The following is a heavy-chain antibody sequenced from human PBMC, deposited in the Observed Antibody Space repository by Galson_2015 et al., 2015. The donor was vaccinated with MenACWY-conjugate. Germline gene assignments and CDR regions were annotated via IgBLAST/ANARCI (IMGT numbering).Heavy chain of an antibody. CDR3: AGGTVNYYFYMDV. J-gene: IGHJ6*03. Sequence: SLRLSCAASGGTFSSYNMNWVRQAPGKGLEWVSYISSSSSSIDYADSVRSRFTISRDNAKNSLYLQMNSLRAEDTAVYYCAGGTVNYYFYMDVWGKGTTVTVSS. CDR1: GGTFSSYN. D-gene: IGHD4-11*01. V-gene: IGHV3-48*01. CDR2: ISSSSSSI.